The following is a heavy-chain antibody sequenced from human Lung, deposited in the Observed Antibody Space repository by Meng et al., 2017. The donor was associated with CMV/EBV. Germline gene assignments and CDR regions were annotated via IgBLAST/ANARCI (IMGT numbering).Heavy chain of an antibody. J-gene: IGHJ4*02. Sequence: ESXKISXXASGFTFNKYAMTWVRQAPGKGLEWVSIISAVIDNTYYADSVKGRFTLSRDNSMNTLYLQMHSLRAEDTAIYFCAKGLGTTGWYSPLDSWGRGXLVTVSS. D-gene: IGHD6-19*01. V-gene: IGHV3-23*01. CDR1: GFTFNKYA. CDR2: ISAVIDNT. CDR3: AKGLGTTGWYSPLDS.